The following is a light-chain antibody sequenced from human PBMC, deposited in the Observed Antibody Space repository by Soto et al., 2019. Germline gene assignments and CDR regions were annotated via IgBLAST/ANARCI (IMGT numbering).Light chain of an antibody. V-gene: IGLV7-46*01. Sequence: QAVVTQEPSLTVSPGGTVTLTCGSSTGPVTSGHYPYWFQQKPGQAPRTLIYDTNNKHSWTPARFSGSVLGGKAALTLSGAQPEDEAEYYCLLSHNGDSVVFGGGTKLTVL. CDR2: DTN. J-gene: IGLJ2*01. CDR3: LLSHNGDSVV. CDR1: TGPVTSGHY.